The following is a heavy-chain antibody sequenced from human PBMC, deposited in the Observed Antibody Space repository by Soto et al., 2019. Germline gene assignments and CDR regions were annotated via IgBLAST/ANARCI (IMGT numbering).Heavy chain of an antibody. V-gene: IGHV1-18*01. CDR2: ISAYNGNT. J-gene: IGHJ3*01. CDR3: ARGARVYGDYGAFDL. D-gene: IGHD4-17*01. CDR1: GYTFISYG. Sequence: QVQLVQSGAEVKKPGASVKVSCKASGYTFISYGINWVRQAPGQGLEWMGWISAYNGNTNYAQKLQGRATMTTDTSXTTAYMELRSLRSDDTAVYYCARGARVYGDYGAFDLWGQGTMVTVSS.